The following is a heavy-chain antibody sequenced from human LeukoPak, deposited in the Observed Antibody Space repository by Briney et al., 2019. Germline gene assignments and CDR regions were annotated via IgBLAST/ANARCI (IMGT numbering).Heavy chain of an antibody. CDR2: ISASGYNT. J-gene: IGHJ6*03. V-gene: IGHV3-23*01. CDR3: AKGAEEGVVITSVYYYYMDV. Sequence: PGGSLRLSCAASGVTFNSHGMSWVRQSPGKGLEWVATISASGYNTYYADSVTGRFTISRDNSKNTVYLQMNTLRAADTAVYYCAKGAEEGVVITSVYYYYMDVWGKGTTVTISS. CDR1: GVTFNSHG. D-gene: IGHD3-22*01.